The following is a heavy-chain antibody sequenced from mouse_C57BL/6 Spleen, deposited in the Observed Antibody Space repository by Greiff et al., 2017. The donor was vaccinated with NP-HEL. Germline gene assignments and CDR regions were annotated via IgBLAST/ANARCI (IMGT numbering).Heavy chain of an antibody. CDR1: GYTFTDYN. Sequence: EVQLQQSGPELVKPGASVKIPCKASGYTFTDYNMDWVKQSHGKSLEWIGDINPNNGGTIYNQKFKGKATLTVDKSSSTAYMELRSLTSEDTAVYYCARGIYDGYYWVAYWGQGTLVTVSA. V-gene: IGHV1-18*01. CDR3: ARGIYDGYYWVAY. J-gene: IGHJ3*01. CDR2: INPNNGGT. D-gene: IGHD2-3*01.